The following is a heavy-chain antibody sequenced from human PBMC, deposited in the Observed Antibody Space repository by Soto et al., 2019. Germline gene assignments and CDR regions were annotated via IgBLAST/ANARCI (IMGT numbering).Heavy chain of an antibody. V-gene: IGHV4-38-2*01. D-gene: IGHD6-19*01. CDR1: GYSISSGFY. Sequence: PSETLSLTCAVSGYSISSGFYWGWIRQPPGKGLEWIGSIYYSGSTNYNPSLKSRVTISLDTSKNQFSLKLNSVTAADTAVYYCARSYTSGWFKFDYWGQGTLVTAPQ. J-gene: IGHJ4*02. CDR3: ARSYTSGWFKFDY. CDR2: IYYSGST.